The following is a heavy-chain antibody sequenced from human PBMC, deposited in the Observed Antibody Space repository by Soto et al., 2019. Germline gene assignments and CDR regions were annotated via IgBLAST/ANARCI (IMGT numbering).Heavy chain of an antibody. CDR2: INHSGST. V-gene: IGHV4-34*01. D-gene: IGHD3-10*01. Sequence: SETLSLTCAVYGGSFSGYYWSWIRQPPGKGLEWIGEINHSGSTNYNPSLKSRVTISVDTSKNQFSLKLSSVTAADTAVYYCARSYYYGSGSYFWFDPWGQGTLVT. J-gene: IGHJ5*02. CDR3: ARSYYYGSGSYFWFDP. CDR1: GGSFSGYY.